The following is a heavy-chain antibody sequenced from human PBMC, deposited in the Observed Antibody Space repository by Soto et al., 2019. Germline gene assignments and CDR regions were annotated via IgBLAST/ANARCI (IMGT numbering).Heavy chain of an antibody. Sequence: SETLSLTCAVDGVSFSGYYWSWIRQPPGKGLEWIGEINHSGSTNYNPSLKSRVTTSVDTSKNQFSLKLSSVTAADTAVYYCARTGKSPQLVLFKGGANWFDPWGQGTLVTVSS. CDR1: GVSFSGYY. J-gene: IGHJ5*02. D-gene: IGHD6-13*01. CDR2: INHSGST. V-gene: IGHV4-34*01. CDR3: ARTGKSPQLVLFKGGANWFDP.